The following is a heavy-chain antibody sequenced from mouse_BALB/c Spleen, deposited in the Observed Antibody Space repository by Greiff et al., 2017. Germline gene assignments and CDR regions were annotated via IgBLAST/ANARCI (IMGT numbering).Heavy chain of an antibody. CDR1: GYAFTNYL. CDR2: INPGSGGT. CDR3: ARSDYYGAMDD. V-gene: IGHV1-54*01. J-gene: IGHJ4*01. Sequence: VQLQQSGAELVRPGTSVKVSCKASGYAFTNYLIEWVKQRPGQGLEWIGVINPGSGGTNYNEKFKGKATLTADKSSSTAYMQHSSLTSDDSAVYFCARSDYYGAMDDWGQGTSVTVSS. D-gene: IGHD1-1*01.